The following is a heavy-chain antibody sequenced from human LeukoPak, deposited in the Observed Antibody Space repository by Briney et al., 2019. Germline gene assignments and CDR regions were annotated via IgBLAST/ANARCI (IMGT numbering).Heavy chain of an antibody. CDR2: INQDGSEK. J-gene: IGHJ3*02. CDR3: ARDEWELGGAFDI. Sequence: GGSLRLSCAASGFTFSSYWMSWVRQAPGKGLEWVANINQDGSEKYYVDSLEGRFIVSRDNAKNSLFLQMNSLRAEDTAVYYCARDEWELGGAFDIWGQGTMVTVSS. D-gene: IGHD1-26*01. V-gene: IGHV3-7*01. CDR1: GFTFSSYW.